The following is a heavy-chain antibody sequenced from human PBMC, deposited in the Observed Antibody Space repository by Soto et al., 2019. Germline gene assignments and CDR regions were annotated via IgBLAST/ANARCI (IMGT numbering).Heavy chain of an antibody. CDR1: GGSISSYY. Sequence: LSLTCTVSGGSISSYYWSWIRQPPGKGLEWIGYIYYSGSTNYNPSLKSRVTISVDTSKNQFSLKLSSVTAADTAVYYCARYIVVVPAASRNWFDPWGHGTLVTVSS. CDR3: ARYIVVVPAASRNWFDP. D-gene: IGHD2-2*01. J-gene: IGHJ5*02. V-gene: IGHV4-59*12. CDR2: IYYSGST.